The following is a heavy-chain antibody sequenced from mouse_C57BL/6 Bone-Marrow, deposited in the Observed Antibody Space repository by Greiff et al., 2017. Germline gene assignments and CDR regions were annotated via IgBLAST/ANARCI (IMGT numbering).Heavy chain of an antibody. CDR3: ATPTVVHYYAMNY. CDR1: GFNIKNTY. D-gene: IGHD1-1*01. Sequence: VQLQQSVAELVRPGASVKLSCTASGFNIKNTYMHWVKQRPEQGLEWIGRIDPANGNTKYAPKFQGQATITADTSSNTAYLQLSSLTSEDTAIYYCATPTVVHYYAMNYGGQGTSATVSS. CDR2: IDPANGNT. V-gene: IGHV14-3*01. J-gene: IGHJ4*01.